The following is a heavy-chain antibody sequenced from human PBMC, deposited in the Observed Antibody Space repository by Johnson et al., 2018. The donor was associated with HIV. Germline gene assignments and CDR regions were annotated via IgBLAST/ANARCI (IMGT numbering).Heavy chain of an antibody. CDR1: GFTFSSYG. V-gene: IGHV3-30*02. CDR3: AKDLGAAELTPDVFDL. J-gene: IGHJ3*01. CDR2: IRYDGSNK. D-gene: IGHD1-7*01. Sequence: QVQLVESGGGVVQPGGSLRLSCVASGFTFSSYGMHWVRQAPGKGLEWVAFIRYDGSNKYYADSVKGRITISRDNSKNTLYVQMNSLRIDDTGVYYCAKDLGAAELTPDVFDLWGQGTMVTVSS.